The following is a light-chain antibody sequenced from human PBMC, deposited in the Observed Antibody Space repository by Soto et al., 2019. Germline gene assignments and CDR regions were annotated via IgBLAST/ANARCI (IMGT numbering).Light chain of an antibody. CDR3: QQYNNWPRGT. Sequence: EIVMTQSPATLSVSPGERATLYCRASQSVSSNLAWYQQKPGQAPRLLIYGAFTRATGIPARFSGSGSGTEFTLTISSLQSEDFAVYYCQQYNNWPRGTFGQGTKLEIK. J-gene: IGKJ2*02. CDR2: GAF. CDR1: QSVSSN. V-gene: IGKV3-15*01.